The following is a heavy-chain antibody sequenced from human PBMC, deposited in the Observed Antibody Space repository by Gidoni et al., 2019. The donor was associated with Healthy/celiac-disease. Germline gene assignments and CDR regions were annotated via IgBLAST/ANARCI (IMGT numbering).Heavy chain of an antibody. V-gene: IGHV4-59*01. Sequence: QPPGKGLEWIGYIYYSGSTNYNPSLKSRVTISVDTSKNQFSLKLSSVTAADTAVYYCARVDRDYGLRFDYWGQGTLVTVSS. CDR3: ARVDRDYGLRFDY. D-gene: IGHD4-17*01. CDR2: IYYSGST. J-gene: IGHJ4*02.